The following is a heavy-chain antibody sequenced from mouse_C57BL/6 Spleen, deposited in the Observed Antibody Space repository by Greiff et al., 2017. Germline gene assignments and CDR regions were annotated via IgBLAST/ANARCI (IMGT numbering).Heavy chain of an antibody. V-gene: IGHV1-81*01. CDR3: ASVKSDAMDY. Sequence: QVQLQQSGAELARPGASVKLSCKASGYTFTSYGISWVKQRTGQGLEWIGEIYPRSGNTYYNEKFKGKATLTADKSSSTAYMELRRLTSEDAAVYFCASVKSDAMDYWGQGTSVTVSS. J-gene: IGHJ4*01. CDR1: GYTFTSYG. CDR2: IYPRSGNT.